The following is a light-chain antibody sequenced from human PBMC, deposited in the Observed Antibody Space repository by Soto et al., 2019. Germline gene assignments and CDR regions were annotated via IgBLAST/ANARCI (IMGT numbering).Light chain of an antibody. CDR2: EGT. Sequence: QPVLTQPASVSGSPGQSITISCTGTSSDIGSYNLVSWYQQHPGKAPKLIIYEGTKRPSGVSNRFSGSKSANTASLTVSGLQPEDEADYFCCSYGGRNTYVFGTGTKLTVL. J-gene: IGLJ1*01. CDR3: CSYGGRNTYV. V-gene: IGLV2-23*01. CDR1: SSDIGSYNL.